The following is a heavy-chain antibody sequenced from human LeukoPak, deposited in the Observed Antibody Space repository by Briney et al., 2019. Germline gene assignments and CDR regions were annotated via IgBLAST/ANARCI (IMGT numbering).Heavy chain of an antibody. Sequence: MPSENLSLTCAVSGGSISSNNFWSWVRQPPGKGLEWIGEIFHSGSTSYNPSLKSRVTISVDKSKNQFSLRLSSVTAADTAVYYCARDSAGRYFAYWGQGALVTVSS. V-gene: IGHV4-4*02. D-gene: IGHD6-13*01. CDR3: ARDSAGRYFAY. CDR2: IFHSGST. J-gene: IGHJ4*02. CDR1: GGSISSNNF.